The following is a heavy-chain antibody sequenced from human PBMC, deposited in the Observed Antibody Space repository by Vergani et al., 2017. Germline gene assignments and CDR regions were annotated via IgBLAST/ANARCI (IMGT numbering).Heavy chain of an antibody. CDR1: GDIFNNYT. V-gene: IGHV1-69*02. D-gene: IGHD4-23*01. CDR3: ARVSPGDNSWWEPFDY. Sequence: QVHLAQSGTEVKKPGSSVKVSCKVSGDIFNNYTVTWVRQAPGQGLEWMGRIIPIIRLATSAQKFQDRVKITGDTSTNTVYMEMNNLRSEDTAVYYCARVSPGDNSWWEPFDYWGQGTLVTVSS. J-gene: IGHJ4*02. CDR2: IIPIIRLA.